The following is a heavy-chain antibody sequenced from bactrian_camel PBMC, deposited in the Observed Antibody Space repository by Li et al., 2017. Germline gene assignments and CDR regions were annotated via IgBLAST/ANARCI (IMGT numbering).Heavy chain of an antibody. CDR1: GSISSSS. CDR2: IRADGNT. CDR3: ARTVIYSSAPYYYDY. V-gene: IGHV3S55*01. J-gene: IGHJ4*01. D-gene: IGHD2*01. Sequence: QVQLVESGGGLVQAGGSLRLSCVASGSISSSSMAWYRQAPGMDHELVSSIRADGNTYYRHSVRGRFAISKDNAKNTLYLQLHSLKTEDTAMYYCARTVIYSSAPYYYDYWGQGTQVTVS.